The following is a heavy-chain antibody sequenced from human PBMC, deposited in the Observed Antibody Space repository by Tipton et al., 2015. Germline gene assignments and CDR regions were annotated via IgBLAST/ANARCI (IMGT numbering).Heavy chain of an antibody. D-gene: IGHD2-21*02. CDR2: IYPGDADA. J-gene: IGHJ4*02. Sequence: QLVQSGAEVKKPGESLRISCKASGYTFTNYWIGWVRQMPGKGLEWMGIIYPGDADARVSPSFQGQVTISADKSISTAYLQWRSLRASDSAMFYCARQRDDYFDLWGQGTLVTVSA. V-gene: IGHV5-51*01. CDR3: ARQRDDYFDL. CDR1: GYTFTNYW.